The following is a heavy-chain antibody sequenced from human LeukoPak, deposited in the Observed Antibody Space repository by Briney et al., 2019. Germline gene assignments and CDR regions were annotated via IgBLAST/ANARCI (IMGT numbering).Heavy chain of an antibody. CDR3: AKDLDYYGSGSYTFDY. J-gene: IGHJ4*02. Sequence: GGSLRLSCAASGFTFSTYGMHWVRQAPGKGLEWVAVISYDGSNKYYGDSVKGRFTISRDNSKNTLYLQMNSLRAEDTAVYYCAKDLDYYGSGSYTFDYWGQGTLVTVSS. V-gene: IGHV3-30*18. D-gene: IGHD3-10*01. CDR2: ISYDGSNK. CDR1: GFTFSTYG.